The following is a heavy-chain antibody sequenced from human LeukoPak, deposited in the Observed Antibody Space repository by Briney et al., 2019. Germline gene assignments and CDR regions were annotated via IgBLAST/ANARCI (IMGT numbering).Heavy chain of an antibody. V-gene: IGHV3-74*01. J-gene: IGHJ4*02. CDR3: AREHRHEGATVDS. CDR1: GFTFSSYW. Sequence: GGSLRLSCAASGFTFSSYWMHWVRQAPGKGLVWVSRIERDGRSTRYADSVRGRFTISRDNAKNTLYLQMNSLRAEDTAVYYCAREHRHEGATVDSWGQGTLVTVSS. D-gene: IGHD1-26*01. CDR2: IERDGRST.